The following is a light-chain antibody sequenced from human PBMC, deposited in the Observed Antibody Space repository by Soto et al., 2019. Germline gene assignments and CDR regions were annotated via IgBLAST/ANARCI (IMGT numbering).Light chain of an antibody. J-gene: IGKJ4*01. CDR2: AAS. Sequence: DIQLTQSPSFLSASVGDRVTITCRASQGFSSNLAWYQQKPGKAPKLLIYAASSVQSGVPSRFSGSGSGTEFTLTISSLQPEDFATYYCQQRNSYPPRTFGGGTKVEIK. CDR3: QQRNSYPPRT. CDR1: QGFSSN. V-gene: IGKV1-9*01.